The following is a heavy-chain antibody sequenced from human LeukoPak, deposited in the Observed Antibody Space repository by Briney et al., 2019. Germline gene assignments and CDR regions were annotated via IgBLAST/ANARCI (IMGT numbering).Heavy chain of an antibody. Sequence: GRSLRLSCAASGFTFSSYGMHWVRQAPGKGLEWVAVIWYDGSNKHYADSVKGRFTISRDNSKNTLYLQMNSLRAEDTAVYYCAREFGIYLGELSLGGYWGQGTLVTVSS. V-gene: IGHV3-33*01. CDR2: IWYDGSNK. CDR1: GFTFSSYG. J-gene: IGHJ4*02. CDR3: AREFGIYLGELSLGGY. D-gene: IGHD3-16*02.